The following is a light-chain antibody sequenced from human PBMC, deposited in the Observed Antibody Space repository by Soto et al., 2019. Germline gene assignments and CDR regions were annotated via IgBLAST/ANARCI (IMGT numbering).Light chain of an antibody. CDR1: QSISSR. CDR3: QQYESSAPYT. Sequence: DIQMTQSSSTLSASVGDKVTITCRASQSISSRLAWFQQKPGKAPKVLIYQASSLENGVPSRLSGSGSGTEFTLTISSLQPDDSATYYCQQYESSAPYTFGQGTKLEIK. J-gene: IGKJ2*01. CDR2: QAS. V-gene: IGKV1-5*03.